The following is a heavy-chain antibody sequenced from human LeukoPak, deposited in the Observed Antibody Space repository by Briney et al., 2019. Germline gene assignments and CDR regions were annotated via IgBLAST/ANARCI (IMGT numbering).Heavy chain of an antibody. D-gene: IGHD1-26*01. CDR1: GFTFTNYA. J-gene: IGHJ4*02. V-gene: IGHV3-23*01. Sequence: PGGSLRLSCAASGFTFTNYAMTWVRQAPGKGLEWISSISASGVTTYYADSVKGRFTVSRDNSKNSLYLQMSSLTAADTAVYYCAKDRSIGTYYTFDHWGQGTLVTVSS. CDR2: ISASGVTT. CDR3: AKDRSIGTYYTFDH.